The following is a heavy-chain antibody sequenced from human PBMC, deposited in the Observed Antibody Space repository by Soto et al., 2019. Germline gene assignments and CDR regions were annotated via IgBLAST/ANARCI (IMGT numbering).Heavy chain of an antibody. D-gene: IGHD6-19*01. Sequence: HPGGSLRLSCAASGFTFRTYGMHWVRQAPGKGLEWVAFISDDGSQKYYGDSVKGRFTISRDNSKNTLSLRMISLRTEDTSVYYCAKEAPGGWHFFDTWGQGTPVTVSS. J-gene: IGHJ4*02. CDR3: AKEAPGGWHFFDT. CDR1: GFTFRTYG. CDR2: ISDDGSQK. V-gene: IGHV3-30*18.